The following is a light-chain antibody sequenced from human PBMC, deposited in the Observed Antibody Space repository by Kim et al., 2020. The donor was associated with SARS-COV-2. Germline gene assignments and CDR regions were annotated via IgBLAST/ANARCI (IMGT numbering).Light chain of an antibody. V-gene: IGLV8-61*01. CDR2: STN. CDR1: SGSVSTSYY. J-gene: IGLJ3*02. CDR3: VLYMGRGISV. Sequence: QTVVTQEPSFSVSPGGTVTLTCGLSSGSVSTSYYPSWYQQTPGQAPRTLIYSTNTRSSGIPDRFSGSILENKAALTITGAQADDESDYYCVLYMGRGISVFGGGTQLTVL.